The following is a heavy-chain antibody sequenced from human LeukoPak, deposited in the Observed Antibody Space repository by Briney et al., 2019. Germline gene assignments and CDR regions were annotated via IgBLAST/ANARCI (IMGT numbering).Heavy chain of an antibody. J-gene: IGHJ5*02. CDR3: ATASGSTDNWFDP. D-gene: IGHD1-26*01. V-gene: IGHV4-34*01. Sequence: SETLSLTCAVYGGSFSGYYWSWIRQPPGKGLEWIGEINHSGSTNYNPSLKSRVTISVDTSKNQFSLKLISVTAADTAVFYCATASGSTDNWFDPWGQGTLVTVPS. CDR2: INHSGST. CDR1: GGSFSGYY.